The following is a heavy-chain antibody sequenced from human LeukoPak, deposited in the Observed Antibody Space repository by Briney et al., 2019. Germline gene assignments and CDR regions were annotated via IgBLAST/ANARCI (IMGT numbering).Heavy chain of an antibody. V-gene: IGHV5-51*01. CDR1: GYRFSSHW. D-gene: IGHD2-2*01. CDR2: IHPADSDT. J-gene: IGHJ5*02. Sequence: GESLKISCKGSGYRFSSHWIGWVRQMPGKGLEWMGIIHPADSDTRYSPSFQGQVTISVDKSISTACLQWSSLRASDTAIYYCARGLRDCTNTTCYGVNWFDPWGQGTLVTVSS. CDR3: ARGLRDCTNTTCYGVNWFDP.